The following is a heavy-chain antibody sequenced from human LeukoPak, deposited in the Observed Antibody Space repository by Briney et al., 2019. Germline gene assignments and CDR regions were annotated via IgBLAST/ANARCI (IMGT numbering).Heavy chain of an antibody. Sequence: GGSLRLSCSASVFTFSSFAMHWVRQAPGKGLEYVSAINSNGDITDYADSVKGRFTTSRDNSKNTLHLQMSSLTVEDTAVYYCVKSPHASSSYFHYWAQGTLVTVSS. V-gene: IGHV3-64D*06. CDR2: INSNGDIT. CDR1: VFTFSSFA. J-gene: IGHJ4*02. D-gene: IGHD6-13*01. CDR3: VKSPHASSSYFHY.